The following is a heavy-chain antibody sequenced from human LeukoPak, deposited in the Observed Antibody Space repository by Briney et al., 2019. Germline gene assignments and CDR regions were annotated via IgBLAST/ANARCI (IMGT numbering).Heavy chain of an antibody. J-gene: IGHJ4*02. Sequence: PGGSLRLSCAASGFTFSDYYMSWIRQAPGKGLEWVANIKQDGSEKYYVDSVKGRFTISRDNAKNSLYLQMNSLRAEDTAVYYCARHKLAGLAFDYWGQGTLVTVSS. V-gene: IGHV3-7*01. D-gene: IGHD6-19*01. CDR3: ARHKLAGLAFDY. CDR1: GFTFSDYY. CDR2: IKQDGSEK.